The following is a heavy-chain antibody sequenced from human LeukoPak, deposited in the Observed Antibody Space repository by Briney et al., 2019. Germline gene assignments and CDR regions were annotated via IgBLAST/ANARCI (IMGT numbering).Heavy chain of an antibody. CDR1: GFIFSRYT. D-gene: IGHD5-18*01. V-gene: IGHV3-21*01. CDR2: ISSSGRYI. J-gene: IGHJ4*02. Sequence: GGSLRLSCAASGFIFSRYTMNWVRQAPGKGLESVSSISSSGRYIYYADSVKGRFTIFRDNANNSLYLQMNSLRAEDTAVYYCAKGDTVRAFDYWGQGTLVTVSS. CDR3: AKGDTVRAFDY.